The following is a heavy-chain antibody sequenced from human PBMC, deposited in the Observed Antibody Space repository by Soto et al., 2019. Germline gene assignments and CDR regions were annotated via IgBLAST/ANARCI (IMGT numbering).Heavy chain of an antibody. Sequence: EVQLVQSGGGLVQPGGSLRLSCAGYGVTVTSNYMNWVRQAPGKGLEWVSVIYSGENAYYADSVAGRFTISRDNSKNTLYLEMNSLRAEDTAVYYCARESEDLTSNFDYWGQGTLVTVSS. CDR2: IYSGENA. V-gene: IGHV3-53*01. J-gene: IGHJ4*02. CDR1: GVTVTSNY. CDR3: ARESEDLTSNFDY.